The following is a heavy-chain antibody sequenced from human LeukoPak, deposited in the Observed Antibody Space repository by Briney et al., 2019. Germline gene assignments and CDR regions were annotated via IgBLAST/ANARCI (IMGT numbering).Heavy chain of an antibody. J-gene: IGHJ1*01. Sequence: ASVKVSCKASGYTFTSYYMHWVRQAPGQGLERMGIINPSGGSTSYAQKFQGRVTMTRDTSTSTVYMELSSLRSEDTAVYYCARGNFDIVVVTAIPDRAEYFQHWGQGTLVTVSS. D-gene: IGHD2-21*02. CDR3: ARGNFDIVVVTAIPDRAEYFQH. CDR2: INPSGGST. V-gene: IGHV1-46*01. CDR1: GYTFTSYY.